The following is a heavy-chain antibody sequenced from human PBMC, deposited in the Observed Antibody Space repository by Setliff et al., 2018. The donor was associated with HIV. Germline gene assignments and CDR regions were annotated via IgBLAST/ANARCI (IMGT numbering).Heavy chain of an antibody. CDR3: ARARRAGSGPKYFQH. CDR1: GGSFNGYY. J-gene: IGHJ1*01. Sequence: PSETLSLTCAVYGGSFNGYYWSWIRQPPGKGLEWIGEINHSGSTNYNPSLKRRVTMSVDKSKNQFSLRLSSVTAVDTAVYYCARARRAGSGPKYFQHWGQGTLVTVSS. V-gene: IGHV4-34*01. D-gene: IGHD2-15*01. CDR2: INHSGST.